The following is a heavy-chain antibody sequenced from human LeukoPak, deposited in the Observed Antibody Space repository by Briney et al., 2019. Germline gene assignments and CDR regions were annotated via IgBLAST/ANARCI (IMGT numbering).Heavy chain of an antibody. CDR3: ARDPHLDSGYDLPDY. D-gene: IGHD5-12*01. CDR2: IIPILGIA. Sequence: ASVTVSCKASGGTFSSYAISWVRQAPGQGLEWMGRIIPILGIANYAQKFQGRVTITADKSTSTAYMELSSLRSEDTAVYYCARDPHLDSGYDLPDYWGQGTLVTVSS. CDR1: GGTFSSYA. V-gene: IGHV1-69*04. J-gene: IGHJ4*02.